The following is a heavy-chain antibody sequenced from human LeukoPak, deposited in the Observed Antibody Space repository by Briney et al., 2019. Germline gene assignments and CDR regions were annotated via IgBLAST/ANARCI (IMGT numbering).Heavy chain of an antibody. CDR3: ARVVTFGGVIVYFDY. Sequence: GESLKISCKGSGYSFTSCWIGWVRQMPGKGLEWMGIIYPGDSDTRYSPSFQGQVTISADKFISTAYLQWSSLKASDTAMYYCARVVTFGGVIVYFDYWGQGTLVTVSS. CDR2: IYPGDSDT. CDR1: GYSFTSCW. V-gene: IGHV5-51*01. J-gene: IGHJ4*02. D-gene: IGHD3-16*02.